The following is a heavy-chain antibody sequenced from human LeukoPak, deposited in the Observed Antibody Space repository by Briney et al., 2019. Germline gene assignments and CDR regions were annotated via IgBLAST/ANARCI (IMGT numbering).Heavy chain of an antibody. CDR1: GFTFSSYA. V-gene: IGHV3-23*01. CDR3: AKPPRVVVVTAFDS. D-gene: IGHD2-21*02. J-gene: IGHJ4*02. Sequence: GGSLRLSCAASGFTFSSYAMTWVRQAPGKGLEWVSSITGSGSSTYYADSVKGRFTISRDNSKNTPYVQMNSLRAEDTAVYFCAKPPRVVVVTAFDSWGQGTLVTVSS. CDR2: ITGSGSST.